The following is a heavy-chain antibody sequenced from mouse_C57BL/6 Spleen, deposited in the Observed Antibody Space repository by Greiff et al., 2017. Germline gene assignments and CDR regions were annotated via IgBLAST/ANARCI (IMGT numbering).Heavy chain of an antibody. CDR2: LSDGGSYT. D-gene: IGHD1-1*01. CDR3: ARDYYGSSFYFDY. J-gene: IGHJ2*01. V-gene: IGHV5-4*01. CDR1: GFTFSSYA. Sequence: DVHLVESGGGLVKPGGSLKLSCAASGFTFSSYAMSWVRQTPETRLEWVATLSDGGSYTYYPDNVKGRFTISRDNAKNHLYLQMSHLKSEYTSMYYGARDYYGSSFYFDYWGQGTTLTVSS.